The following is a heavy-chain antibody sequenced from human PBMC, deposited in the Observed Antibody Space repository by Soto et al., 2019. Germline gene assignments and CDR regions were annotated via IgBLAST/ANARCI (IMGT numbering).Heavy chain of an antibody. CDR1: GFTYTTYA. CDR2: ISNSAAST. J-gene: IGHJ4*02. CDR3: ARAYCSGATCSGFDY. D-gene: IGHD2-15*01. Sequence: GESLKISCAASGFTYTTYAMSWVRQAPGRGLEWVSAISNSAASTYYADSVKGRPTISRDTSQNTLYLQMNSLNAEDTDVYHCARAYCSGATCSGFDYWGQGTLVTVSS. V-gene: IGHV3-23*01.